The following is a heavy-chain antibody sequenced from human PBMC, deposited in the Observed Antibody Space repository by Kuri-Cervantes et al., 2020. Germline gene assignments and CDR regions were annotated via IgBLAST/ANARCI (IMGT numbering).Heavy chain of an antibody. J-gene: IGHJ4*02. CDR3: ARDQAGMITFGGVIVIPYDY. V-gene: IGHV1-24*01. CDR2: FDPEDGET. Sequence: ASVKVSCKVSGYTLTELSMHWVRQAPGKGLEWMGGFDPEDGETIYAQKLQGRVTMTTDTSTSTAYMELRSLRSDDTAVYYCARDQAGMITFGGVIVIPYDYWGQGTLVTVSS. CDR1: GYTLTELS. D-gene: IGHD3-16*02.